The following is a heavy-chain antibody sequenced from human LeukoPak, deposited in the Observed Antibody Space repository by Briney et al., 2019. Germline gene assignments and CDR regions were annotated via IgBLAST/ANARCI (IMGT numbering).Heavy chain of an antibody. CDR3: AREILGGFNPGAY. Sequence: PSQTLSLTCTVSGGSISSDDSYWSWIRQHPGTGLEWIGEIHRSGSPNYNPSLQSRVTISIDRSRNQIVLELSSVTAADTAVYYCAREILGGFNPGAYWGQGTLVTVSS. V-gene: IGHV4-31*03. CDR1: GGSISSDDSY. D-gene: IGHD1-14*01. CDR2: IHRSGSP. J-gene: IGHJ4*02.